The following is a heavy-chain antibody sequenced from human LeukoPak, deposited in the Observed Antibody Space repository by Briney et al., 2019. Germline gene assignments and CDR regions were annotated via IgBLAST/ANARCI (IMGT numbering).Heavy chain of an antibody. CDR3: VKPPQIATAGYFDS. J-gene: IGHJ4*02. CDR1: GFTFSSYG. V-gene: IGHV3-30*18. CDR2: ISYDGSNK. D-gene: IGHD6-13*01. Sequence: PGGSLRLSCAASGFTFSSYGMHWVRQAPGKGLEWVAVISYDGSNKYYADSVKGRFTISRDNSKNTLDLQMNSLRPDDTALYYCVKPPQIATAGYFDSWGQGTPVTVSP.